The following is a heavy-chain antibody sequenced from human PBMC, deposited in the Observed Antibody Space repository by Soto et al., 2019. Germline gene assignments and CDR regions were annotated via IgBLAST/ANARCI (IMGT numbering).Heavy chain of an antibody. Sequence: NRSCKASGYTYPRDGSSWGRNANRQGLEWMGWISAYNGNTNYAQKLQGRVTMTTDTPRSTAYMELRSLRSAATAVYYCARDRDTMVRGVIRSDYYYYGMDVWGQGTTVTVSS. J-gene: IGHJ6*02. D-gene: IGHD3-10*01. V-gene: IGHV1-18*01. CDR3: ARDRDTMVRGVIRSDYYYYGMDV. CDR1: GYTYPRDG. CDR2: ISAYNGNT.